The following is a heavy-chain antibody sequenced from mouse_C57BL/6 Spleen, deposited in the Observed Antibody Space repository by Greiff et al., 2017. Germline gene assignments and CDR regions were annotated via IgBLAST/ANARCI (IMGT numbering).Heavy chain of an antibody. CDR3: ARDVTPFDY. D-gene: IGHD2-1*01. V-gene: IGHV3-6*01. CDR1: GYSITSGYY. CDR2: ISYDGSN. Sequence: EVQLVESGPGLVKPSQSLSLTCSVTGYSITSGYYWNWIRQFPGNKLEWMGYISYDGSNNYNPSLKNRISITRDTSKNQFFLKLNSVTTEDTATYYCARDVTPFDYWGQGTTLTVSS. J-gene: IGHJ2*01.